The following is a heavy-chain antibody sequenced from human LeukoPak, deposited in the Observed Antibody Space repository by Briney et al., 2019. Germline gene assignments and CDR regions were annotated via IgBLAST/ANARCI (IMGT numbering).Heavy chain of an antibody. Sequence: SVKVSCKASGGTFSSYTISWVRQAPGQGLEWMGRIIPILGIANYAQKFQGRVTITADKSTSTAYMELSSLRSEDTAVYYCARAYCGGDCLYYYYGMDVWGQGTTVTVSS. J-gene: IGHJ6*02. CDR2: IIPILGIA. V-gene: IGHV1-69*02. CDR3: ARAYCGGDCLYYYYGMDV. CDR1: GGTFSSYT. D-gene: IGHD2-21*02.